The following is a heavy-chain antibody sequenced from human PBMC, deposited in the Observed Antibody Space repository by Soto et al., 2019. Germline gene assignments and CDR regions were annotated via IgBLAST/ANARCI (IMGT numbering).Heavy chain of an antibody. Sequence: AGGSLRLSCAASGFTFSDYYMSWIRQAPGKGLEWVSYISSSGSTIYYADSVKGRFTISRDNAKNSLYLQMNSLRAEDTAVYYCARFRLSDFWSYGMDVWRQVTTVTVSS. CDR2: ISSSGSTI. J-gene: IGHJ6*02. CDR3: ARFRLSDFWSYGMDV. CDR1: GFTFSDYY. D-gene: IGHD3-3*01. V-gene: IGHV3-11*01.